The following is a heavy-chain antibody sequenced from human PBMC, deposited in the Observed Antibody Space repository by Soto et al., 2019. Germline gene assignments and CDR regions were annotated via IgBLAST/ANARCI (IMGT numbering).Heavy chain of an antibody. CDR1: GYSFTSYW. CDR3: ARRGYCSGGSCYFSSSAFDI. CDR2: IDPSDSYT. Sequence: GESLKISCKGSGYSFTSYWISWVRQMPGKGLEWMGRIDPSDSYTNYSPSFQGHVTISADKSISTAYLQWSSLKASDTAMYYCARRGYCSGGSCYFSSSAFDIWGQGTMVTVSS. D-gene: IGHD2-15*01. J-gene: IGHJ3*02. V-gene: IGHV5-10-1*01.